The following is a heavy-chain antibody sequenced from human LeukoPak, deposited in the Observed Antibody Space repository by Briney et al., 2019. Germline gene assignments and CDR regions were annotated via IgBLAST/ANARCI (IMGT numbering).Heavy chain of an antibody. CDR2: ISYDGSNK. CDR1: GFTFSNYG. D-gene: IGHD6-19*01. Sequence: GGSLRLSCAASGFTFSNYGMHWVRQAPGKGLEWVAVISYDGSNKYYADSVKGRFTISRDNSKNTLYLQMNSLRAEDTAVYYCAKLVAVAPNPPNDYWGQGTLATVSS. V-gene: IGHV3-30*18. J-gene: IGHJ4*02. CDR3: AKLVAVAPNPPNDY.